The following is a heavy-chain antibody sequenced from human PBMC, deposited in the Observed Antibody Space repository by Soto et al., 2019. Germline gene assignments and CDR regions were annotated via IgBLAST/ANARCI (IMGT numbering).Heavy chain of an antibody. CDR3: AKEYGSSSLSPDFDY. V-gene: IGHV3-30*18. CDR1: GFTFSSYG. CDR2: ISYDGSNK. Sequence: HPGGSLRLSCAASGFTFSSYGMHWVRQAPGKGLEWVAVISYDGSNKYYADSVKGRFTISRDNSKNTLYLQMNSLRAEDTAVYYCAKEYGSSSLSPDFDYWGQGTLVTVSS. J-gene: IGHJ4*02. D-gene: IGHD6-13*01.